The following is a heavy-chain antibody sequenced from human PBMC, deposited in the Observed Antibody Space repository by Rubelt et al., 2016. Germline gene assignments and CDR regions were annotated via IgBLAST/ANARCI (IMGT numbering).Heavy chain of an antibody. V-gene: IGHV4-34*01. Sequence: EWIGEINRSGSTNYNPSLKSRVTISVDTSKNQFSLRLSSETAADTAVYYCATLAVTGTRRPYDYYYMDVWGKGTTVSVSS. CDR3: ATLAVTGTRRPYDYYYMDV. J-gene: IGHJ6*03. CDR2: INRSGST. D-gene: IGHD6-19*01.